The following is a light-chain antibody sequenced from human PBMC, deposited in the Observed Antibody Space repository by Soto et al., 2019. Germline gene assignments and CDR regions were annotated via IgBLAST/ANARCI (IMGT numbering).Light chain of an antibody. J-gene: IGKJ5*01. CDR1: QAISSY. CDR3: QQLNSYPIT. Sequence: DIQFTQSPSFLSASVGDRVTITCRASQAISSYLAWYQQIPGKAPKLLIYAASTLQSGVPSRFSGSGSGTEFTLTITSLQPEDFATYYCQQLNSYPITFGQGTRLEIK. CDR2: AAS. V-gene: IGKV1-9*01.